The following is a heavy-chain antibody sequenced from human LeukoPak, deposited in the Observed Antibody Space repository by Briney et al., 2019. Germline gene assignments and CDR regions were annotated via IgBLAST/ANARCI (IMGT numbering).Heavy chain of an antibody. D-gene: IGHD6-19*01. CDR2: IQYDGSSK. J-gene: IGHJ4*02. Sequence: PGGSLRLSCAASGFTFSTYGIHWVRQAPGKGLEWVAFIQYDGSSKYYADSVKGRFTISRDNSRNTLYLQMNSLRAEDTAVYYCAKARGWFFDYWGQGTLVTVSS. CDR3: AKARGWFFDY. V-gene: IGHV3-30*02. CDR1: GFTFSTYG.